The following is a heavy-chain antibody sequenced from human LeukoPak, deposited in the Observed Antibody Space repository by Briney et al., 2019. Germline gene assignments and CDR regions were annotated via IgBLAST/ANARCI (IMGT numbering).Heavy chain of an antibody. CDR3: ARVYGDYKNAFDI. V-gene: IGHV4-30-4*01. Sequence: SQTLSLTCTVSGGSISSGGYYWSWIRQPPGKGLEWIGYIYYSGSTYYNPSLKSRVTISVDTSKNQFSLKLSSVTAADTAVYYCARVYGDYKNAFDIWGQGTMVTVSS. J-gene: IGHJ3*02. CDR1: GGSISSGGYY. CDR2: IYYSGST. D-gene: IGHD4-17*01.